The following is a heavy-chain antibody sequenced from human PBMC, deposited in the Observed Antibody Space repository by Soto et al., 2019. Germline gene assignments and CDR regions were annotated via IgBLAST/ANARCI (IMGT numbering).Heavy chain of an antibody. D-gene: IGHD3-22*01. CDR1: GFTFSSYA. Sequence: GGSLRLSCAASGFTFSSYAMSWVRQAPGKGLEWVSAISGSGGSTYYADSVKGRFTISRDNSKNTLYLQMNSLRAEDTAVYYCAKGGAVAGKYYDSSGYTLDYWGQGTLVTVSS. CDR2: ISGSGGST. V-gene: IGHV3-23*01. CDR3: AKGGAVAGKYYDSSGYTLDY. J-gene: IGHJ4*02.